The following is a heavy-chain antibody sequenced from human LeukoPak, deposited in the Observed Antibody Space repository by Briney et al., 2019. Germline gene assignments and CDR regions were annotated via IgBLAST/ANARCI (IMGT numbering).Heavy chain of an antibody. V-gene: IGHV4-39*07. CDR2: IYYSGST. CDR3: ARASIGSGWYWDY. CDR1: GGSISSSSYY. D-gene: IGHD6-19*01. Sequence: PSETLSLTCTVSGGSISSSSYYWGWIRQPPGKGLEWIGSIYYSGSTYYNPSLKSRVTISVDTSKSQFSLKLSSVTAADTAVYYCARASIGSGWYWDYWGQGTLVTVSS. J-gene: IGHJ4*02.